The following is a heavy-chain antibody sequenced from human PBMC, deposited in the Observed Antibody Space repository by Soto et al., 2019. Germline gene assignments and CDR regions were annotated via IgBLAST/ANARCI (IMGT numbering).Heavy chain of an antibody. D-gene: IGHD2-2*01. CDR2: INPSGGST. Sequence: GASVKVSCKASGYTFTSYYMHWVRQAPGQGLEWMGIINPSGGSTSYAQKFQGRVTMTRDTSTSTVYMELSSLRSEDTAVYYCARDSGDIVVVPAALYYYYGMDVWGQGTTVTVSS. J-gene: IGHJ6*02. CDR3: ARDSGDIVVVPAALYYYYGMDV. CDR1: GYTFTSYY. V-gene: IGHV1-46*01.